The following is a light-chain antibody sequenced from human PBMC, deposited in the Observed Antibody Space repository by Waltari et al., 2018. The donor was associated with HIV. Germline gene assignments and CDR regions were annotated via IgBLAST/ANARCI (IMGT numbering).Light chain of an antibody. CDR2: EVS. Sequence: QSALTQPASVSGSPGQSITISCTGTSGDIGGVYRFVPWYQQHPAKVPKLIIFEVSNRPSGVSNRFSGSKSANTASLTISGLQPEDEADYYCSSYTSSHIVIFGGGTKVTVL. CDR3: SSYTSSHIVI. CDR1: SGDIGGVYRF. J-gene: IGLJ2*01. V-gene: IGLV2-14*01.